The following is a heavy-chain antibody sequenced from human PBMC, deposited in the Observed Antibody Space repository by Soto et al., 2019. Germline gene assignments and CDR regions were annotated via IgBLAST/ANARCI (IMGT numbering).Heavy chain of an antibody. D-gene: IGHD4-17*01. CDR2: IDWDDDK. CDR1: GFSLNINGMC. CDR3: ARIRGTVADY. J-gene: IGHJ4*02. V-gene: IGHV2-70*11. Sequence: SGPTLVNPTQTLTLTCTFSGFSLNINGMCVTWIRQPPGKALEWLARIDWDDDKHYSTSLKTRLTISKDTSKNQVVLTMTNMDPVDTATYYCARIRGTVADYWGQGTLVTVSS.